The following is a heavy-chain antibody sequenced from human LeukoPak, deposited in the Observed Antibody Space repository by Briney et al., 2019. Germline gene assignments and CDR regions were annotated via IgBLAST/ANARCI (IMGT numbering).Heavy chain of an antibody. Sequence: SVKVSCKASGGTFSSYAISWVRQAPGQGLEWMGGIIPIFGTANYAQKFQGRVTITTDESTSTAYMELSSLRSEDTAVYFCARDYGSDYIWGSYRYTPHFDYWGQGTLVTVSS. V-gene: IGHV1-69*05. CDR2: IIPIFGTA. CDR1: GGTFSSYA. CDR3: ARDYGSDYIWGSYRYTPHFDY. J-gene: IGHJ4*02. D-gene: IGHD3-16*02.